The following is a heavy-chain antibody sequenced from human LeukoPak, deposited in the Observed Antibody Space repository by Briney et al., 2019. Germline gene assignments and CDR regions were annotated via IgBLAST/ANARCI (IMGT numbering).Heavy chain of an antibody. CDR1: GGSISTYY. J-gene: IGHJ4*02. V-gene: IGHV4-59*01. Sequence: PSETLSLTCTVSGGSISTYYWSWLRQPPGMGLEWIGYIYYTGSTNYNPSLESRVTISLDTSKNQFSLRLSSVTAADTAVYYCARFRGSSTWSYYFDFWGQGTLVTVSS. D-gene: IGHD6-13*01. CDR3: ARFRGSSTWSYYFDF. CDR2: IYYTGST.